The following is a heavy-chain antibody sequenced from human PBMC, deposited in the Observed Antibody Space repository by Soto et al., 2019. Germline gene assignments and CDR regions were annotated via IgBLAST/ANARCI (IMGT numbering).Heavy chain of an antibody. V-gene: IGHV3-30-3*01. CDR2: ISYDGSNK. CDR1: GFTFSSYA. CDR3: ARSTRGFSYGKIDS. Sequence: PGGSLRLSCAASGFTFSSYAMHWVRQAPGKGLEWVAVISYDGSNKYYADSVKGRFTISRDNSKNTLYLQMNSLRAEDTAVYYCARSTRGFSYGKIDSWGQGTLVTVSS. D-gene: IGHD5-18*01. J-gene: IGHJ4*02.